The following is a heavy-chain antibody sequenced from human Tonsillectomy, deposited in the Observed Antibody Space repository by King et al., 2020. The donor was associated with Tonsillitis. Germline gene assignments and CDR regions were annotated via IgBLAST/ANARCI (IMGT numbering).Heavy chain of an antibody. CDR2: IDGSGEST. Sequence: VQLVESGGGLVQPGGSLRLSCAASGFTFSDYAMSWVRQAPGKGLEWVSTIDGSGESTYYADSVKGRFTISRDNFKNTLYLQMNSLGAEDTAVYYCAKDTSTEGSYRFDFDYWGQGTLVTVSS. CDR3: AKDTSTEGSYRFDFDY. CDR1: GFTFSDYA. D-gene: IGHD3-16*02. V-gene: IGHV3-23*04. J-gene: IGHJ4*02.